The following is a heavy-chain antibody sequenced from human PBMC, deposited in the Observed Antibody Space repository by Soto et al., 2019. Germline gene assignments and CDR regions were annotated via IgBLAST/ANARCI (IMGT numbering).Heavy chain of an antibody. CDR3: ARATGGPGSVSLGRIGGNWFFDI. J-gene: IGHJ2*01. D-gene: IGHD7-27*01. CDR2: IYSSGSP. V-gene: IGHV4-31*03. Sequence: QVQLQESGPGLVKPSQTLSLTCSVSGGSISSGVYYWNWIRQRPGKGLEWIGYIYSSGSPYSNPSLKRRISISRDTSKNQFSLNLTSVTAADTAIYYCARATGGPGSVSLGRIGGNWFFDIWGRGTLVTVSS. CDR1: GGSISSGVYY.